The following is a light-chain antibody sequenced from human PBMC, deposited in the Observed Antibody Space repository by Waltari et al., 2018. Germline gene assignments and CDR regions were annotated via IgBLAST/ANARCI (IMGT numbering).Light chain of an antibody. CDR3: QQYNDYRT. CDR2: KAS. V-gene: IGKV1-5*03. J-gene: IGKJ1*01. CDR1: QSLNVW. Sequence: DIHMTQTPSTVAESVGATVSITCRASQSLNVWLAWYQQKAGKAPKLLIYKASSLQNGVPSRFSGSGSGTEFTLTITNLQPDDFATYYCQQYNDYRTFGQGTRVEIK.